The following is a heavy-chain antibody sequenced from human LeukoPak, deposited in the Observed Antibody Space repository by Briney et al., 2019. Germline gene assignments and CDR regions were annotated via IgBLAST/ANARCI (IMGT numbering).Heavy chain of an antibody. V-gene: IGHV1-18*01. J-gene: IGHJ3*02. CDR1: GYTFSSFG. Sequence: GASVKVSCTASGYTFSSFGISWVRQAPGQGLEWMGWISVNNGDTNYAQNFQDRVTMTTDTSTTTAYMELRSLRSDDTALYFCAREPKYDNSGYPPQAFDIWGQGTMVTVSS. CDR2: ISVNNGDT. CDR3: AREPKYDNSGYPPQAFDI. D-gene: IGHD3-22*01.